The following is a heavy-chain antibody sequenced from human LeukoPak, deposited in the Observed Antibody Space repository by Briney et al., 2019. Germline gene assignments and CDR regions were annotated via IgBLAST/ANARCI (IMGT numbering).Heavy chain of an antibody. CDR2: INPNSGGT. D-gene: IGHD3-10*01. CDR1: GYTFTGYY. Sequence: APVKVSCKASGYTFTGYYMHWVRQAPGQGLEWMGWINPNSGGTNYAQKFQGRVTMTRDTSISTAYMELSRLRSDDTAVYYCARAGLGWYYYGSGIESIDYWGQGTLVTVSS. J-gene: IGHJ4*02. V-gene: IGHV1-2*02. CDR3: ARAGLGWYYYGSGIESIDY.